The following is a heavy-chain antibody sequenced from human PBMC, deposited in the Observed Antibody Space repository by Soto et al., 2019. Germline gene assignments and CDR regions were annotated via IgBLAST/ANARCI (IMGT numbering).Heavy chain of an antibody. CDR3: ARLYYYDSSRYYYYYYGMDV. D-gene: IGHD3-22*01. Sequence: PSETLSLTCTVSGGSISSYYWSWIRQPPGRGLDWIGYIYYSGSTNYNPSLKSRVTISVDTSKNQFSLKLSSVTAADTAVYYCARLYYYDSSRYYYYYYGMDVWGQGTTVTVSS. V-gene: IGHV4-59*01. CDR2: IYYSGST. CDR1: GGSISSYY. J-gene: IGHJ6*02.